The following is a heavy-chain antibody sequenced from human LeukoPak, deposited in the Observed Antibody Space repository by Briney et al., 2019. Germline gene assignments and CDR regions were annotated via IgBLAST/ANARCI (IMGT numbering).Heavy chain of an antibody. J-gene: IGHJ4*02. D-gene: IGHD3-10*01. CDR3: AKGEKILLWFGESFDY. Sequence: GGSLRLSCAASGFTFSSYAMSWARQAPGKGLEWVSAISGSGGSTYYADSVKGRFTISRDNSKNTLYLQMNSLRAEDAAVYYCAKGEKILLWFGESFDYWGQGTLVTVSS. V-gene: IGHV3-23*01. CDR2: ISGSGGST. CDR1: GFTFSSYA.